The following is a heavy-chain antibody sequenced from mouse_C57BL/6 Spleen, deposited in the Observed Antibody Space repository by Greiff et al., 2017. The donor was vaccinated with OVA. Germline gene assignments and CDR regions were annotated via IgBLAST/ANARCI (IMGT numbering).Heavy chain of an antibody. J-gene: IGHJ2*01. Sequence: QVQLQQPGAELVMPGASVKLSCKASGYTFTSYWMHWVKQRPGQGLEWIGEIDPSDSYTNYNQKFKGKSTLTVDKSSSTAYMQLSSLTSEDSAVYYCARDYGYVDYWGQGTTLTVSS. V-gene: IGHV1-69*01. CDR1: GYTFTSYW. CDR3: ARDYGYVDY. CDR2: IDPSDSYT. D-gene: IGHD1-1*02.